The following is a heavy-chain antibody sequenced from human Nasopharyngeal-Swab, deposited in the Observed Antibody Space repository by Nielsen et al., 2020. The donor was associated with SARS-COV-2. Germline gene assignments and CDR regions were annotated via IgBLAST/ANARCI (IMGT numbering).Heavy chain of an antibody. V-gene: IGHV3-66*01. CDR2: IYSGGST. D-gene: IGHD2-2*01. Sequence: GESLKISCAASGFTVSSNYMSWVRQAPGKGLEWVSVIYSGGSTYYADSVKGRFTISRDNSKNTLYLQMNSLRAEDTAVYYCAKDDSYCSSTSCYYYYYYMDVWGKGTTVTVSS. J-gene: IGHJ6*03. CDR3: AKDDSYCSSTSCYYYYYYMDV. CDR1: GFTVSSNY.